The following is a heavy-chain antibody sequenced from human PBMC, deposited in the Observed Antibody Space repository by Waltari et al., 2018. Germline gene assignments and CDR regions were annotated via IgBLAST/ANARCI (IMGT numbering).Heavy chain of an antibody. J-gene: IGHJ3*02. V-gene: IGHV5-51*01. D-gene: IGHD3-3*01. CDR3: ARPTLRFLEPSPYAFDI. CDR1: GYSFPSYW. Sequence: EVPLVQSGAEVKKPGESLKISCKGSGYSFPSYWTGWARKLPGKGLEWMGIIYPGDSDTRYSPSFQGQVTISADKSISTAYLQWSSLKASDTAMYYCARPTLRFLEPSPYAFDIWGQGTMVTVSS. CDR2: IYPGDSDT.